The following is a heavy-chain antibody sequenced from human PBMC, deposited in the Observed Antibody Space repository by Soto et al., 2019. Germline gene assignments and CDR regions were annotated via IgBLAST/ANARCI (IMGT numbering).Heavy chain of an antibody. J-gene: IGHJ4*02. D-gene: IGHD3-22*01. V-gene: IGHV3-30-3*01. CDR2: ISYDGSNK. Sequence: GGSLSLSCAASGFTFSSYAMHWVRQAPGKGLEWVAVISYDGSNKYYADSVKGRFTISRDNSKNTLYLQMNSLRAEDTAVYYCARDLGDYYDSSGLYYFDYWGQGTLVTVSS. CDR1: GFTFSSYA. CDR3: ARDLGDYYDSSGLYYFDY.